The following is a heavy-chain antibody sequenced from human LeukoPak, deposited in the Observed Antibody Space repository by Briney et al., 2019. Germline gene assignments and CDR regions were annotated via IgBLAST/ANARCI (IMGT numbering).Heavy chain of an antibody. CDR3: ARANIAVAGTGFDY. Sequence: SVKVSCEASGGTFSRYAISWVPQAPGQGLEWMGRIIPIFGTANYAQKFRGRVTITTDESTSTAYMELSSLRSEDTAVYYCARANIAVAGTGFDYWGQGTLDTVSS. CDR1: GGTFSRYA. D-gene: IGHD6-19*01. CDR2: IIPIFGTA. J-gene: IGHJ4*02. V-gene: IGHV1-69*05.